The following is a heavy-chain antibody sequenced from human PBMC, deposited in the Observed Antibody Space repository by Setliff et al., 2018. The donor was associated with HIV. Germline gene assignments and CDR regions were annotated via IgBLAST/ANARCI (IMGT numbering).Heavy chain of an antibody. J-gene: IGHJ5*01. D-gene: IGHD2-15*01. Sequence: ASVKVSCKASGYRVSTFGISWVRQAPGQGPEWMGWISPHSGATNYAQKFQGRVTLTRDASITTAYMELNSLRSDDTAMYYCARDRLYSSRGSCYPNWFDSWGQGTLVTVSS. CDR3: ARDRLYSSRGSCYPNWFDS. V-gene: IGHV1-18*01. CDR1: GYRVSTFG. CDR2: ISPHSGAT.